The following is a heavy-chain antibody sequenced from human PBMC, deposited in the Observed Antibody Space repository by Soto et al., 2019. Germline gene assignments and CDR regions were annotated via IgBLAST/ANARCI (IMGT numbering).Heavy chain of an antibody. D-gene: IGHD1-26*01. CDR3: ARDRKWTYYYGMDV. CDR1: GFTFSSYA. Sequence: GSLRLSCAASGFTFSSYAMHWVRQAPGKGLEWVAVISYDGSNKYYADSVKGRFTISRDNSKNTLYLQMNSLRAEDTAVYYCARDRKWTYYYGMDVWGQGTTVTVSS. J-gene: IGHJ6*02. V-gene: IGHV3-30-3*01. CDR2: ISYDGSNK.